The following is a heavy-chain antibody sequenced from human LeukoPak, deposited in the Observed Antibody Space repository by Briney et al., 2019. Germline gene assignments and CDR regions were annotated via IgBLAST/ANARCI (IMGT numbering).Heavy chain of an antibody. V-gene: IGHV1-69*01. CDR1: GGSFSSYA. CDR3: ARGDGYNKLGDY. Sequence: SVKVSCKASGGSFSSYAINWVRQAPGQGLEWMGGIIPIFGTANYAQKFQDRVTITAVESMSTVYMELSSLRSEDTAVYYCARGDGYNKLGDYWGQGTLVTVSS. CDR2: IIPIFGTA. J-gene: IGHJ4*02. D-gene: IGHD5-24*01.